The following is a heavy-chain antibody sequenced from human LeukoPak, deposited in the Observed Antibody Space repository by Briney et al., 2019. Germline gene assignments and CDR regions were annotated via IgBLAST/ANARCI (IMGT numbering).Heavy chain of an antibody. CDR3: ARAGYSGYVH. CDR2: INHSGST. D-gene: IGHD5-12*01. V-gene: IGHV4-34*01. J-gene: IGHJ4*02. CDR1: GGSFSGYY. Sequence: SETLSLTCAVYGGSFSGYYWSWIRQPPGKGLEWIGEINHSGSTNYNPSLKSRVTISVDTSKNQFSLKLSSVTAADTAVYYCARAGYSGYVHWGQGTLVTVSS.